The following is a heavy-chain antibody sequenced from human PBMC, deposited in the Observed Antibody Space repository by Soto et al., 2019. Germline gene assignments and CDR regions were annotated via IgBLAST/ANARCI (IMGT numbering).Heavy chain of an antibody. CDR1: GGSLSTNP. D-gene: IGHD2-15*01. CDR2: TGSGTGPG. Sequence: QVQLVQSGTEVKKPGSSVKVSCKASGGSLSTNPISWVRQAPGQGLEWMGGTGSGTGPGNHAQKFQGRLTVTADKSTSTVSMELPTLSSEDTAVYYSARRHSGGFFRFFDSWGQGTLVTVSS. J-gene: IGHJ4*02. V-gene: IGHV1-69*06. CDR3: ARRHSGGFFRFFDS.